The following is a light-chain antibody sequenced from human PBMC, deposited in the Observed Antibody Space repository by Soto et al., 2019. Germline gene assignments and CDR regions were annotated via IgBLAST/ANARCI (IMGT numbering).Light chain of an antibody. CDR1: SSDVGGYSY. V-gene: IGLV2-8*01. CDR2: EVN. CDR3: SSYAGSSNV. J-gene: IGLJ1*01. Sequence: QSAQTQPPSASGSPGQSVAISCTGTSSDVGGYSYVSWYQQHPGKAPKLMIYEVNKRPSGVPDRFSGSKSGNTASLTVSGLQAEDEADYYCSSYAGSSNVFGTGTKLTVL.